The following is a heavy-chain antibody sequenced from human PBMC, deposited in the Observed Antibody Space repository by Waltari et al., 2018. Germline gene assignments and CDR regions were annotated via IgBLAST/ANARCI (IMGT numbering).Heavy chain of an antibody. Sequence: SSVKVSCKASGGTFSSYAISWVRQAPGQGLEWMGRIIPIFGTANYAQKFQGRVTITADESTSTAYMELSSLRSEDTAVYYCAISSGWYREIDYWGQGTLVTVSS. CDR1: GGTFSSYA. CDR2: IIPIFGTA. J-gene: IGHJ4*02. V-gene: IGHV1-69*15. CDR3: AISSGWYREIDY. D-gene: IGHD6-19*01.